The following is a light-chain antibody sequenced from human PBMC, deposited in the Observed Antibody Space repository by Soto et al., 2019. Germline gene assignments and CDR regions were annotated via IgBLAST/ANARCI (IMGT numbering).Light chain of an antibody. J-gene: IGLJ1*01. CDR1: SSNVGSLS. CDR2: SNY. CDR3: AAWDGSLNGLYV. Sequence: QSVLTQAPSASGTPGQRVTISCSGSSSNVGSLSVDWYQHLPGTAPKLLIHSNYQRPSGVPDRFSGSKSGTSASLAINGLQSADDADYYCAAWDGSLNGLYVFGTGTKVTVL. V-gene: IGLV1-44*01.